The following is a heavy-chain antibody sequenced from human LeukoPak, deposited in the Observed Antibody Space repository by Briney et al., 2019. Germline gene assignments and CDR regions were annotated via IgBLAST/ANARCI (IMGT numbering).Heavy chain of an antibody. CDR3: ARGEYSSGCLDY. D-gene: IGHD6-19*01. CDR2: IIPIFGIA. CDR1: GGTFSSYA. J-gene: IGHJ4*02. Sequence: SVKVSCKASGGTFSSYAISWVRQAPGQGLEWMGRIIPIFGIANYAQKFQGRVTITADKSTSTAYMKLSSLRSEDTAVYYCARGEYSSGCLDYWGQGTLVTVSS. V-gene: IGHV1-69*04.